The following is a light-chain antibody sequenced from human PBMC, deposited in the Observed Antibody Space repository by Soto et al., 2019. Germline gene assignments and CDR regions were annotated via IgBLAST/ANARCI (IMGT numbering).Light chain of an antibody. J-gene: IGLJ1*01. CDR2: EVS. CDR1: SSDVGNYNF. Sequence: QSALTQPRSVSGSPRQSVTISCTGTSSDVGNYNFVSWYQQHPGKAPKLVIYEVSKRSSGVPDRFSGSKSGNTASLTISGLQAEDEADYYCCSYTDTFYVFGIGTKLTVL. V-gene: IGLV2-11*01. CDR3: CSYTDTFYV.